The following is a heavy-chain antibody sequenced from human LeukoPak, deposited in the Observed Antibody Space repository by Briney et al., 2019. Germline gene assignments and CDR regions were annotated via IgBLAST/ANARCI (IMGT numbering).Heavy chain of an antibody. D-gene: IGHD3-9*01. V-gene: IGHV4-59*01. CDR3: ARDAATYYDILTGSNWFDP. Sequence: GSLRLSCAASGFTFDDYGMSWIRQPPGKGLEWIGYIYYSGSTNYNPSLKSRVTISVDTSKNQLSLKLSSVTAADTAVYYCARDAATYYDILTGSNWFDPWGQGTLVTVSS. CDR1: GFTFDDYG. J-gene: IGHJ5*02. CDR2: IYYSGST.